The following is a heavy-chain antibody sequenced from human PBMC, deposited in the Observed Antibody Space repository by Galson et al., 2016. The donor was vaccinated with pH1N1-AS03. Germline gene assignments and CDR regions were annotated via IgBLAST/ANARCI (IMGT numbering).Heavy chain of an antibody. CDR1: GGSITTHY. D-gene: IGHD2-2*01. CDR3: ARHDKYCSTACHTFDF. CDR2: VRPSGTP. V-gene: IGHV4-59*08. Sequence: ETLSLTCSVSGGSITTHYWSWIRQSPGKGLQWIACVRPSGTPDCTPFPDSRVTTAVDTSKNQFSLTLTSVTATDTAVYYCARHDKYCSTACHTFDFWGQGTIVTVSS. J-gene: IGHJ3*01.